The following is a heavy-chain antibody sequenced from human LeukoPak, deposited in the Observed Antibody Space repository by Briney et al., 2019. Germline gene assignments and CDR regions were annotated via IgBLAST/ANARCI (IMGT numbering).Heavy chain of an antibody. D-gene: IGHD3-3*01. CDR2: ISSNGGST. Sequence: PGGSLRLSCAASGFTVSSNYMSWVRQAPGKGLEYVSAISSNGGSTYYANSVKGRFTISRDNSKNTLYLQMGSLRAEDMAVYYCARPHYDFWSGSAGYFDYWGQGTLVTVSS. J-gene: IGHJ4*02. CDR3: ARPHYDFWSGSAGYFDY. CDR1: GFTVSSNY. V-gene: IGHV3-64*01.